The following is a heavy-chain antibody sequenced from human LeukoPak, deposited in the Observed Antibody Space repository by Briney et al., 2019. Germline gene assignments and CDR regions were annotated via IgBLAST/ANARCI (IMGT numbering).Heavy chain of an antibody. J-gene: IGHJ4*02. CDR1: GFTFSSYS. D-gene: IGHD3-10*01. Sequence: AGGSLRLSCAASGFTFSSYSMNWVRQAPGKGLEWVSSISSSSSYIYYADSVKGRFTISRDNAKNSLYLQMNSLRAEDTAVYYCARLVPHGSGHYDHWGQGTLVAVSS. CDR3: ARLVPHGSGHYDH. CDR2: ISSSSSYI. V-gene: IGHV3-21*01.